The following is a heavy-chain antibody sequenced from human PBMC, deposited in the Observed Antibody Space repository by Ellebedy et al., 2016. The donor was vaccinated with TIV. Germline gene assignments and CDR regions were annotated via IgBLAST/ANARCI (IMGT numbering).Heavy chain of an antibody. CDR3: ARSSPSSGTYGY. D-gene: IGHD3-10*01. CDR1: GGSISSSSYY. Sequence: MPGGSLRLSCTVSGGSISSSSYYRSWIRQPPGKGLEWVGYIYYSGSTNYNPSLKSRVTISVDTSKNQFSLKLGSVTAADTAVYYCARSSPSSGTYGYWGQGTLVTVSS. CDR2: IYYSGST. J-gene: IGHJ4*02. V-gene: IGHV4-61*01.